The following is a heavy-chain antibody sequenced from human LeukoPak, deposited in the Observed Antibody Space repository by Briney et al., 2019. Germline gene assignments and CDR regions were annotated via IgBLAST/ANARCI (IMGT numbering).Heavy chain of an antibody. V-gene: IGHV5-51*01. Sequence: GQSLKISCKDSPYYLSNFWIGWVRQMLGNGLDPMGIIYPADSDTRYNPSFQGHVTISADRSASTAYLQWHSLKASDTAIYYCARGINDEYFQSWGQGTLVTVSS. CDR1: PYYLSNFW. D-gene: IGHD2/OR15-2a*01. CDR3: ARGINDEYFQS. J-gene: IGHJ1*01. CDR2: IYPADSDT.